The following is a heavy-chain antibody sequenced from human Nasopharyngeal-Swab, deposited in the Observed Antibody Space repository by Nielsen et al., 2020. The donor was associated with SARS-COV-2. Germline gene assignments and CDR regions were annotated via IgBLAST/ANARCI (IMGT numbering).Heavy chain of an antibody. CDR1: GFTFSSYS. CDR2: ISSSSYI. CDR3: ARDRATYCSSTSCPWFDP. V-gene: IGHV3-21*01. D-gene: IGHD2-2*01. J-gene: IGHJ5*02. Sequence: GESLKISCAASGFTFSSYSMNWVRQAPGKGLEWVSSISSSSYIYYADSVKGRFTISRDNAKNSLYLQMNSLRAEDTAVYYCARDRATYCSSTSCPWFDPWGQGTLVTVSS.